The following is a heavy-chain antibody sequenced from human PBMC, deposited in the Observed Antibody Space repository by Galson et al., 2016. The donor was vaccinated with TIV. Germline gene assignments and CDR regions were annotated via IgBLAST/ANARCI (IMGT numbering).Heavy chain of an antibody. V-gene: IGHV3-33*01. CDR1: GFTFSNYG. J-gene: IGHJ4*02. D-gene: IGHD2-21*02. CDR3: ARVRGYCGGDCTNGYFDY. Sequence: SLRLSCAASGFTFSNYGMHWVRQAPGKGLEWVALIHPDENKEHYQDSVKGRFTVARDNSKNTLYLQTDSLRDEDTAFYYCARVRGYCGGDCTNGYFDYWGQGTLVAVSS. CDR2: IHPDENKE.